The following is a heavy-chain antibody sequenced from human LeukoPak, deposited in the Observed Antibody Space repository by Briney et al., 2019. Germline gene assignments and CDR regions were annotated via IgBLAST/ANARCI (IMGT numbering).Heavy chain of an antibody. Sequence: GGSLRLSCAASGFTFSSYGMHWVRQAPGKGLEWVAVISYDGSNKYYADSVKGRLTISRDNSKNTLYLQMNSLRAEDTAVYYCAKDQLLVTTLSYNYYGMDVWGQGTTATVSS. D-gene: IGHD1/OR15-1a*01. CDR3: AKDQLLVTTLSYNYYGMDV. CDR2: ISYDGSNK. CDR1: GFTFSSYG. V-gene: IGHV3-30*18. J-gene: IGHJ6*02.